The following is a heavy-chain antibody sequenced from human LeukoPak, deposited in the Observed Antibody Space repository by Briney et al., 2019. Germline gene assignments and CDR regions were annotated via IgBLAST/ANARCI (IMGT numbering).Heavy chain of an antibody. V-gene: IGHV3-23*01. J-gene: IGHJ6*02. Sequence: PGGSLRLSCAASGFIFNKHAMSWVRQAPGKGLEWVSGLSGSGGSTDYADSVKGRFTISRDNSKNTLYLQMNSLRAEDTAVYFCARGMYYYDSSGPYGMDVWGQGTTVTVSS. CDR1: GFIFNKHA. CDR2: LSGSGGST. D-gene: IGHD3-22*01. CDR3: ARGMYYYDSSGPYGMDV.